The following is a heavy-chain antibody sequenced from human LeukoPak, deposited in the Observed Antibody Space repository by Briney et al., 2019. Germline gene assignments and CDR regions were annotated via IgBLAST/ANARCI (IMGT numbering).Heavy chain of an antibody. CDR3: ARDSVVVVPAAIWAFDY. J-gene: IGHJ4*02. D-gene: IGHD2-2*02. Sequence: GGSLRLSCAASGFTFSSYGMHWVRQAPGKGLEWVANIKQDGSEKYYVDSVKGRFTISRDNAKNSLYLQMNSLRAEDTAVYYCARDSVVVVPAAIWAFDYWGQGTLVTVSS. CDR2: IKQDGSEK. V-gene: IGHV3-7*01. CDR1: GFTFSSYG.